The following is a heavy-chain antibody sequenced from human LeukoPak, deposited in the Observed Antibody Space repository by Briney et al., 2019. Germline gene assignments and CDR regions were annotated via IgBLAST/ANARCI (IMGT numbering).Heavy chain of an antibody. CDR1: GFTFSSYA. CDR2: ISYDGSNK. Sequence: GGSLRLSCAASGFTFSSYAMHWVRQAPGKGLEWVAVISYDGSNKYYADSVKGRFTISRDNSKNTLYLQMNSLRAEDTAVYYCARGKYQLLYSVNDYWGQGTLVTVSS. D-gene: IGHD2-2*02. V-gene: IGHV3-30-3*01. J-gene: IGHJ4*02. CDR3: ARGKYQLLYSVNDY.